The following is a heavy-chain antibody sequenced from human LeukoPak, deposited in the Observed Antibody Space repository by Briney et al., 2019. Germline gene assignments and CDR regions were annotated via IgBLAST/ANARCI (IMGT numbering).Heavy chain of an antibody. CDR2: IYYSGST. V-gene: IGHV4-39*01. D-gene: IGHD5-24*01. CDR1: GGSMSSSSYY. Sequence: KPSETLSLTCTVSGGSMSSSSYYWGWIHQPPGKGLEWIGSIYYSGSTYYNPSLKSRVTISVDTSKNQFSLKLSSGTAADTAVYYCASLGRWLQLDYWGQGTLVTVSS. CDR3: ASLGRWLQLDY. J-gene: IGHJ4*02.